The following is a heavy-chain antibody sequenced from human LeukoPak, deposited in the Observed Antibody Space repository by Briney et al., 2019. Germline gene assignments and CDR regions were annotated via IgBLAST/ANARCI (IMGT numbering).Heavy chain of an antibody. J-gene: IGHJ5*02. CDR1: GGSISGSSYY. V-gene: IGHV4-39*07. CDR3: ARSSIAARLAAFDP. D-gene: IGHD6-6*01. CDR2: IYYSGST. Sequence: PSETLSLTCTVSGGSISGSSYYWGWIRQPPGKGLEWIGSIYYSGSTYYNPSLKSRVTISVDTSKNQFSLKLSSVTAADTAVYYCARSSIAARLAAFDPWGQGTLVSVSS.